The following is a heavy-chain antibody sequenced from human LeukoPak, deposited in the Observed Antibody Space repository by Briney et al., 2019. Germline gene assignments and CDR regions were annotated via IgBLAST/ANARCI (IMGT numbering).Heavy chain of an antibody. CDR1: GYSFTSYW. CDR3: ARRSAAMATDFDY. V-gene: IGHV5-51*01. D-gene: IGHD5-18*01. J-gene: IGHJ4*02. CDR2: IYPGDSDT. Sequence: GESLKISCKGSGYSFTSYWIGWVRQMPGKGLEWMGIIYPGDSDTRYSPPFQGQVTISADKSISTAYLQWSSLKASDTAMYYCARRSAAMATDFDYWGQGTLVTVSS.